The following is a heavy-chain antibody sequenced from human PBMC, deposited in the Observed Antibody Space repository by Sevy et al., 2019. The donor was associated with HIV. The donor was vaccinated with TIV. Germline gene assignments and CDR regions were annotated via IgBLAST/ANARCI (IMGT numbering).Heavy chain of an antibody. D-gene: IGHD6-13*01. J-gene: IGHJ4*02. V-gene: IGHV3-30*04. Sequence: GGSLRLSCAASGFIFSSNAMHWVRQAPGKGLEWVSVISYDGSNKEYADSVKGRFTICRDNAKNTLYLQMNSPRPEDTAVDYCARVPGAVIAAGPYHFDYWGQGTLVTVSS. CDR2: ISYDGSNK. CDR3: ARVPGAVIAAGPYHFDY. CDR1: GFIFSSNA.